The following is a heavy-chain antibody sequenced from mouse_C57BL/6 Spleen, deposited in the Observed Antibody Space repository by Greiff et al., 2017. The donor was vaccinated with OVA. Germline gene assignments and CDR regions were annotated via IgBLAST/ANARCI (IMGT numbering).Heavy chain of an antibody. V-gene: IGHV5-9*01. CDR1: GFTFSSYT. J-gene: IGHJ2*01. CDR2: ISGGGGNT. Sequence: EVMLVESGGGLVKPGGSLKLSCAASGFTFSSYTMSWVRQTPEKRLEWVATISGGGGNTYYPDSVKGRFTISRDNAKHTLYLQMSSLRSEDTAFYYCARHMIYYERSGDYWGQGTTLTVSS. D-gene: IGHD2-4*01. CDR3: ARHMIYYERSGDY.